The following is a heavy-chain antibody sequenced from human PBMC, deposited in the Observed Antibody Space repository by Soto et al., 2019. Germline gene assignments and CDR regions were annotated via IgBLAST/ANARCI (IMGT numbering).Heavy chain of an antibody. J-gene: IGHJ4*02. CDR2: IYYSGST. CDR3: ARQYYYYDSSGYPFDY. CDR1: GGSISSYY. D-gene: IGHD3-22*01. V-gene: IGHV4-59*08. Sequence: PSETLSLTCTVSGGSISSYYWSWIRQPPGKGLEWIGYIYYSGSTNYNPSLKSRVTISVDTSKNQFSLKLSSVTAADTAVYYCARQYYYYDSSGYPFDYWGQGTLVTVSS.